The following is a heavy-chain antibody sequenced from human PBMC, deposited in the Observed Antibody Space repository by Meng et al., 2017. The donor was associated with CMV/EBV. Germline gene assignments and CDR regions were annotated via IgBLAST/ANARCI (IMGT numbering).Heavy chain of an antibody. Sequence: GGSLRLSCAASGFTFSSYAMSWVRQAPGKGLEWVSAISGSGGSTYYADSVKGRFTISRDNSKNTLYLQMNSLRAEDTAVYYCAKDDLWSGYYDGVLQYWGQGTLVTVSS. CDR1: GFTFSSYA. CDR3: AKDDLWSGYYDGVLQY. D-gene: IGHD3-3*01. CDR2: ISGSGGST. J-gene: IGHJ4*02. V-gene: IGHV3-23*01.